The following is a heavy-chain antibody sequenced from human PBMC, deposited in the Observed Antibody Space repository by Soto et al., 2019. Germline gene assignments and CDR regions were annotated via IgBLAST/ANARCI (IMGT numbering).Heavy chain of an antibody. J-gene: IGHJ4*02. Sequence: EVQLLESGGGLVQPGESLRLSCAASGFTFSSYAMSWVRQAPGKGLEWVSVISGSDDSTYYADSVKGRFTISRDNSKNTLYLKMNSLRAEDTAVYYCAKMSSSATFDYWGQGTLVTVSS. V-gene: IGHV3-23*01. CDR1: GFTFSSYA. CDR3: AKMSSSATFDY. D-gene: IGHD6-6*01. CDR2: ISGSDDST.